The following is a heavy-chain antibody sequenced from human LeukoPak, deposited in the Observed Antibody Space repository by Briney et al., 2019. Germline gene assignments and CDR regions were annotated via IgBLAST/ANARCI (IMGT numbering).Heavy chain of an antibody. J-gene: IGHJ4*02. V-gene: IGHV4-34*01. CDR2: INHSGST. D-gene: IGHD3-10*01. CDR1: GGSFSGYY. Sequence: SETLSLTCAVYGGSFSGYYWSWIRQAPGKWLEWIGEINHSGSTNYNPSLKSRVTISVDTSKNQFSLKLSSVTAADTAVYYCAIHYYGSRSSSPSDYWGQGTLVTVSS. CDR3: AIHYYGSRSSSPSDY.